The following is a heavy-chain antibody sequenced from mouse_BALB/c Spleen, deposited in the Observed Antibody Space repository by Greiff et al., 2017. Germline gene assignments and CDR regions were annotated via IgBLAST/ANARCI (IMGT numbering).Heavy chain of an antibody. CDR2: ISNGGGST. CDR3: ARHRGNYYFDY. Sequence: EVKVEESGGGLVQPGGSLKLSCAASGFTFSSYTMSWVRQTPEKRLEWVAYISNGGGSTYYPDTVKGRFTISRDNAKNTLYLQMSSLKSEDTAMYYCARHRGNYYFDYWGQGTTLTVSS. V-gene: IGHV5-12-2*01. D-gene: IGHD2-1*01. J-gene: IGHJ2*01. CDR1: GFTFSSYT.